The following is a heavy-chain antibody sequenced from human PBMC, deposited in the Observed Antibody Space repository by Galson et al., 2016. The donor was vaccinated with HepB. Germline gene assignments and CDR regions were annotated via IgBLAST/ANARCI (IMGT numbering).Heavy chain of an antibody. Sequence: SLRLSCAASGFSFSNSGMSWVRQAPGKGLEWVSTISHTGGSTYYADSVKGRFTISRDNSKYTLYLSMNNLTAGDTAIYYCGKHGGFDYWGQGALVTVSS. CDR3: GKHGGFDY. D-gene: IGHD3-16*01. V-gene: IGHV3-23*01. CDR1: GFSFSNSG. CDR2: ISHTGGST. J-gene: IGHJ4*02.